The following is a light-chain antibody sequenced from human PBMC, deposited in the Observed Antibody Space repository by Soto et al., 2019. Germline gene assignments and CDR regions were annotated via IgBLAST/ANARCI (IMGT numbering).Light chain of an antibody. CDR2: EGS. CDR1: SSDVGGYNL. CDR3: CSYAGSSTYV. V-gene: IGLV2-23*01. Sequence: LTQPASVSGSPGQSITISCTGTSSDVGGYNLVSWYQQHPGKAPKVMIYEGSKRPSGVSNRFSGSKSGNTASLTISGLQAEDEAAYYCCSYAGSSTYVLGNGTKVTVL. J-gene: IGLJ1*01.